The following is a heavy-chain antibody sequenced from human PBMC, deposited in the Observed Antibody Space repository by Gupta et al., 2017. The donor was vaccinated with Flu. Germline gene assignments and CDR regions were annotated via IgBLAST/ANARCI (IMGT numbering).Heavy chain of an antibody. Sequence: HWVRKAPGKGLVGVSRSKSDESSERYADSVKGRFTISRDNSKNTLYLQMNSLRAEDTAVYYCARDGAGDCSGGSCYSWFDPWGQGTLVTVSS. CDR3: ARDGAGDCSGGSCYSWFDP. V-gene: IGHV3-74*01. J-gene: IGHJ5*02. D-gene: IGHD2-15*01. CDR2: SKSDESSE.